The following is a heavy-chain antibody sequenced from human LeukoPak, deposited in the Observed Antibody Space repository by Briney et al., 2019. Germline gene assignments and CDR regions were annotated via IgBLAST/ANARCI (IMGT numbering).Heavy chain of an antibody. D-gene: IGHD2-21*02. V-gene: IGHV3-33*01. CDR2: IWYDGTNK. Sequence: PGGSLRLSCAASGFTFSSYGMHWVRQAPGKGLESVAIIWYDGTNKYYAASVKGRFTISRDNSKNTLYLQMNSLRAEDTAVYYCARDSCGGDCYPYTFDYWGQGTLVTVSS. CDR1: GFTFSSYG. J-gene: IGHJ4*02. CDR3: ARDSCGGDCYPYTFDY.